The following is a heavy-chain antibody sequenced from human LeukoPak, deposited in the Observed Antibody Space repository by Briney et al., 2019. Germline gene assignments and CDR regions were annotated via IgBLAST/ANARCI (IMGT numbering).Heavy chain of an antibody. CDR3: ARHPASIVGAGKVDY. J-gene: IGHJ4*02. Sequence: SETLSLTCTVSGGSISSSSYYWGWIRQPPGKGLEWIGSIYYSGSTYYNPSLKSRVTISVDTSKNQFSLKLSSVTAADTAIYYCARHPASIVGAGKVDYWGQGTLVTVSS. V-gene: IGHV4-39*01. CDR2: IYYSGST. CDR1: GGSISSSSYY. D-gene: IGHD6-13*01.